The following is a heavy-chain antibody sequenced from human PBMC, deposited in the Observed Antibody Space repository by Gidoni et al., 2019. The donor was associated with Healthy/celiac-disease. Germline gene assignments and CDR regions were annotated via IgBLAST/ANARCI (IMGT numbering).Heavy chain of an antibody. Sequence: EVQLVESGGGLVQPGRSLRLSCADSGFTFDDYAMHWVRQAPGKGLGWVSGISWNSGSIGYADSVKGRFTISRDNAKNSLYLQMNSLRAEDTALYYCAKDMSGSGSYYDNWFDPWGQGTLVTVSS. V-gene: IGHV3-9*01. CDR1: GFTFDDYA. CDR2: ISWNSGSI. D-gene: IGHD3-10*01. CDR3: AKDMSGSGSYYDNWFDP. J-gene: IGHJ5*02.